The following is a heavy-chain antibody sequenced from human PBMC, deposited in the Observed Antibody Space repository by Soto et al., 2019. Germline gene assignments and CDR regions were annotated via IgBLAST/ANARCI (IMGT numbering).Heavy chain of an antibody. V-gene: IGHV3-23*01. CDR3: ARRAFGSSRSFDI. D-gene: IGHD6-6*01. J-gene: IGHJ3*02. CDR2: ISDGGDLT. Sequence: VQLLESGGDLVHPGGSLRLSCTGSGFAFSSHPMSWVRQAPERGVEWVSGISDGGDLTYNADSVRGRFTISRDNSKNTLFLQMNSLRVEDTAVYYCARRAFGSSRSFDIWGQGTMVTVSS. CDR1: GFAFSSHP.